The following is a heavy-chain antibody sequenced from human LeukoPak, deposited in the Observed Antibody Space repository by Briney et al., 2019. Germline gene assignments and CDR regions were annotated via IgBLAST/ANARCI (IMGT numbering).Heavy chain of an antibody. CDR2: ISSSSSYI. D-gene: IGHD3-10*01. V-gene: IGHV3-21*01. J-gene: IGHJ4*02. CDR3: ARDQTYYYGSGSFDY. Sequence: GGSLRLSCAASGFTFSSYSMNWVRQAPGKGLEWVSSISSSSSYIYYADSVKGRFTISRDNAKNSLYLQMNSLRAEDTAVYYCARDQTYYYGSGSFDYWGQGTLVTVSS. CDR1: GFTFSSYS.